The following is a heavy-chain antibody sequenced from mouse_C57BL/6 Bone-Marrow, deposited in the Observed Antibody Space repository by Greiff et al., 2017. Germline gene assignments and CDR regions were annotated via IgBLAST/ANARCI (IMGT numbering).Heavy chain of an antibody. J-gene: IGHJ2*01. Sequence: QVQLQQPGAELVKPGASVKLSCKASGYTFTSYWMHWVKQRPGQGLEWIGMIHPNSGSTNYNEKFKSKATLTVDKSSSTAYMQLSSLTSEDSAVYYCARKGYYGPGGYFDYWGQGTTLTVSS. D-gene: IGHD1-2*01. V-gene: IGHV1-64*01. CDR1: GYTFTSYW. CDR2: IHPNSGST. CDR3: ARKGYYGPGGYFDY.